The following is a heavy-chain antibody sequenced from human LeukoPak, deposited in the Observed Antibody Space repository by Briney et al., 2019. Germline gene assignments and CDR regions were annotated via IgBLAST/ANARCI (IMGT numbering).Heavy chain of an antibody. CDR1: GYTFTGYY. J-gene: IGHJ4*02. CDR3: ARAGGMDYGDSVDY. D-gene: IGHD4-17*01. V-gene: IGHV1-2*02. CDR2: INPNSGGT. Sequence: ASVKVSCKASGYTFTGYYMHWVRQAPGQGLEWMGWINPNSGGTNYAQKFQGRVTMTRDTSISTAYMELSRLRSDDTAVYYCARAGGMDYGDSVDYWGQGTLVTVSS.